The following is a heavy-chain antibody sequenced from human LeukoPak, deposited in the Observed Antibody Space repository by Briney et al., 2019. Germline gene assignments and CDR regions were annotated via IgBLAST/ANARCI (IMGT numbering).Heavy chain of an antibody. D-gene: IGHD3-10*01. CDR3: AKGVWVVRGVIGDAFDI. Sequence: PGGSLRLSCAASGFTFSSYAMHWVRQAPGKGLEWVAVISYDGSNKYYADSVKGRLTISRDNSKNTLYLQMNSLRAEDTAVYYCAKGVWVVRGVIGDAFDIWGQGTMVTVSS. V-gene: IGHV3-30*04. J-gene: IGHJ3*02. CDR2: ISYDGSNK. CDR1: GFTFSSYA.